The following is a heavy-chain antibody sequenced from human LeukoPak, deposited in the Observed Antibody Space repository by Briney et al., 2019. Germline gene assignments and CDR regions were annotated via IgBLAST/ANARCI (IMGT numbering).Heavy chain of an antibody. J-gene: IGHJ4*02. CDR1: GFTFDDYA. Sequence: GGSLRLSCAASGFTFDDYAMHWVRQAPGKGLEWVSGISWNSGSIGYADSVKGRFTISRDSAKNSLYLQMNSLRAEDTALYYCAKGAIVATIPYYFDYWGQGTLVTVSS. D-gene: IGHD5-12*01. CDR3: AKGAIVATIPYYFDY. V-gene: IGHV3-9*01. CDR2: ISWNSGSI.